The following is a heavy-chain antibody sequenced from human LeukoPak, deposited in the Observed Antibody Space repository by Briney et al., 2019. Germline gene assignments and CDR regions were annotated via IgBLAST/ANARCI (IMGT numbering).Heavy chain of an antibody. V-gene: IGHV3-23*01. J-gene: IGHJ4*02. CDR3: AKGIYSSGWRYCDY. D-gene: IGHD6-19*01. Sequence: GGSLRPSCAASGFTFSTSAMSWVRQAPGKGLEWVSTLSGSGITTYYADSVKGRFTISRDNSKNTLYLQINSLRAGAPAVYYFAKGIYSSGWRYCDYWGQGTVVSVSS. CDR1: GFTFSTSA. CDR2: LSGSGITT.